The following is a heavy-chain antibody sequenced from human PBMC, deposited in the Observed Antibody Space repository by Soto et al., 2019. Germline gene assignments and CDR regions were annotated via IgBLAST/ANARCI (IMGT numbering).Heavy chain of an antibody. CDR3: AKNIKNPIYVFWSVYNGERPNDAFTI. CDR2: ISYDGSNK. V-gene: IGHV3-30*18. D-gene: IGHD3-3*01. CDR1: GFTFSSYG. Sequence: GGSLRLSCAASGFTFSSYGMHWVRQAPGKGLEWVAVISYDGSNKYYADSVKGRFTISRDNSKNTLYLQMNSLRAEDTAVYYCAKNIKNPIYVFWSVYNGERPNDAFTIWAKGQMAPVSS. J-gene: IGHJ3*02.